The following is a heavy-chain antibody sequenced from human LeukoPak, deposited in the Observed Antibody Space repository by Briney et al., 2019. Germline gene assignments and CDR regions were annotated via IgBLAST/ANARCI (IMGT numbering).Heavy chain of an antibody. CDR2: IRYDGSNK. V-gene: IGHV3-30*02. CDR3: AKNPGYGDSKRGLDY. J-gene: IGHJ4*02. Sequence: TGGSLRLSCAASGFTFSSYGMHWVRQAPGKGLEWVAFIRYDGSNKYYADSVKGRFTISRDNSKNTLYLQMNSLRAEDTAVYYCAKNPGYGDSKRGLDYWGQGTLVTVSS. D-gene: IGHD4-17*01. CDR1: GFTFSSYG.